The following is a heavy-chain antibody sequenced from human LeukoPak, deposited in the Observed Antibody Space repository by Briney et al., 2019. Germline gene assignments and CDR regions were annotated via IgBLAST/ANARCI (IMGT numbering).Heavy chain of an antibody. CDR2: ISGSGGST. CDR3: AKDYSSQWLGRVY. J-gene: IGHJ4*02. Sequence: GGSLRLSCAASGFTFSSYAMSWVRQAPGKGLEWVSAISGSGGSTYYADSAKGRFTISRDNSKNTLYLQMNSLRAEDTAVYYCAKDYSSQWLGRVYWGQGTLVTVSS. D-gene: IGHD6-19*01. CDR1: GFTFSSYA. V-gene: IGHV3-23*01.